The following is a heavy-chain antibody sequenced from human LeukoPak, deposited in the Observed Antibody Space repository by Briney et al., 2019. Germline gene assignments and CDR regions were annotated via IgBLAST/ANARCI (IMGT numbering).Heavy chain of an antibody. CDR2: IRYDGSNK. CDR3: AKDGQQLGKFYYMDV. J-gene: IGHJ6*03. D-gene: IGHD6-13*01. CDR1: GITFSNYG. Sequence: GGSLRLSCAASGITFSNYGMHWVRQAPGKGLEWVALIRYDGSNKYYADSVKGRFTISRDNSKNTLYLQMNSLRAEDTAVYYCAKDGQQLGKFYYMDVWGKGTTVTVSS. V-gene: IGHV3-30*02.